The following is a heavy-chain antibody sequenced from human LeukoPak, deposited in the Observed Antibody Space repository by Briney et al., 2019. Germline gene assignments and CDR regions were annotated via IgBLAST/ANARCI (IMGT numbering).Heavy chain of an antibody. CDR3: ARHRTSYYDSRLYWFDP. D-gene: IGHD3-22*01. CDR1: GGSISSSSYY. J-gene: IGHJ5*02. Sequence: IPSETLSLTCTVSGGSISSSSYYWGWIRQPPGKGLEWIGSIYYSGSTYYNPSLKSRVTISVDTSKNQFSLKLSSVTAADTAVYYCARHRTSYYDSRLYWFDPWGQGTLVTVSS. CDR2: IYYSGST. V-gene: IGHV4-39*01.